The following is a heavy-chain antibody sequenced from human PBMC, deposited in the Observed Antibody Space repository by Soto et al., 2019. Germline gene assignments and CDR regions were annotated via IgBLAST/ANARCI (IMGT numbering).Heavy chain of an antibody. Sequence: SVKVSCKASGGTFSSYAISWVRQAPGQGLEWMGGIIPIFGTANYAQKFQGRVTITADESTSTAYMELSSLRSEDTAVYYCARDGTVVVPAATHYYYYYGMDVWGQGSTVNVSX. CDR3: ARDGTVVVPAATHYYYYYGMDV. CDR1: GGTFSSYA. V-gene: IGHV1-69*13. J-gene: IGHJ6*01. D-gene: IGHD2-2*01. CDR2: IIPIFGTA.